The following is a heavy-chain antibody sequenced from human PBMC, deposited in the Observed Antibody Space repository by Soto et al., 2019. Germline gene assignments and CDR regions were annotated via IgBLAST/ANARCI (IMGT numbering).Heavy chain of an antibody. V-gene: IGHV3-48*01. CDR3: ARDPTAYTDARNDY. J-gene: IGHJ4*02. CDR2: ISTSSSTI. D-gene: IGHD2-21*01. Sequence: GGSLRLSCAASGFTFSSYGMNWIRQAPGKGLEWVSYISTSSSTIYADSVKGRFTISRDNAKKSLYLQMNSLRAEDTAVYYCARDPTAYTDARNDYWGQGTLVTVSS. CDR1: GFTFSSYG.